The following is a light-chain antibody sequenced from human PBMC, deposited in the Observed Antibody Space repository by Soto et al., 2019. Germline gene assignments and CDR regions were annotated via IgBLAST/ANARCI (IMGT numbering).Light chain of an antibody. J-gene: IGLJ1*01. CDR1: SXDVGGSNY. Sequence: QSALIQPASVSGSPGQSVTISCTGTSXDVGGSNYVSWYQHHPHRAPKLLIYEVSYRPSGVSSRFSGSKSGNTASLTISGLQAEDEADYYCSSYTSSNTLEVFGVGTKVTVL. CDR3: SSYTSSNTLEV. CDR2: EVS. V-gene: IGLV2-14*01.